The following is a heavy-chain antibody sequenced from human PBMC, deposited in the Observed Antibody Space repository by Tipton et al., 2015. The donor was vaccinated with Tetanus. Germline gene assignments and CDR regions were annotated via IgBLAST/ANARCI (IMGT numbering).Heavy chain of an antibody. CDR3: ARGSKGSTAWFPDHYGMDV. V-gene: IGHV4-59*12. Sequence: GLVKPSETLSLACTVSSGSISTYYWSWIRQPPGKGLEWIGYINYSGSTNYNPSLKSRVTISVDTSKNRVSLKLNSVTAADTAVYYCARGSKGSTAWFPDHYGMDVWGQGTTVTVSS. J-gene: IGHJ6*02. CDR1: SGSISTYY. CDR2: INYSGST. D-gene: IGHD6-19*01.